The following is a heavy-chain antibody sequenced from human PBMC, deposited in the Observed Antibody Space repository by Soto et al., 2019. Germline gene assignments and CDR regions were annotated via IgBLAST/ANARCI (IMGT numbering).Heavy chain of an antibody. V-gene: IGHV3-43*02. CDR3: AKPVVGDAFDI. J-gene: IGHJ3*02. D-gene: IGHD6-19*01. CDR2: ISGDGGST. Sequence: GGSLRLSCAASGFTFDDYAMHWVRHAPGKGLEWVSLISGDGGSTYYAESVKGRFTTSRDNSKNSLYRQRNSLRTEDTAVHHCAKPVVGDAFDIWGQGTMVTVSS. CDR1: GFTFDDYA.